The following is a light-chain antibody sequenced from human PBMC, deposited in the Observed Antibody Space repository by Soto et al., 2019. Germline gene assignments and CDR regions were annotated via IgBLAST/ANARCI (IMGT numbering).Light chain of an antibody. CDR3: QQYDGSPPWT. CDR2: DAS. J-gene: IGKJ1*01. CDR1: QSISSH. V-gene: IGKV3D-20*01. Sequence: EIVMTQSPATLSVSPGERATLSCRASQSISSHLAWYQQKPGLAPRLLIYDASSRATGIPDRFSGSGSGTDFTLTISRLEPEDFAVYYCQQYDGSPPWTFGQGTKVDIK.